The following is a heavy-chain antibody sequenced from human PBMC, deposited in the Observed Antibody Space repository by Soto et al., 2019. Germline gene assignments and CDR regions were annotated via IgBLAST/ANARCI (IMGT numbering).Heavy chain of an antibody. Sequence: SETLSLTCTVSGGSISSGGYYWSWIRQHPGKGLEWIGYIYYSGSTYYNPSLKSRVTISVDTSKNQFSLKLSSVTAADTAVYYCATVHYYDSSKAGFSQVGWFDPWGQGNLVTVSS. CDR3: ATVHYYDSSKAGFSQVGWFDP. V-gene: IGHV4-31*03. CDR2: IYYSGST. J-gene: IGHJ5*02. D-gene: IGHD3-22*01. CDR1: GGSISSGGYY.